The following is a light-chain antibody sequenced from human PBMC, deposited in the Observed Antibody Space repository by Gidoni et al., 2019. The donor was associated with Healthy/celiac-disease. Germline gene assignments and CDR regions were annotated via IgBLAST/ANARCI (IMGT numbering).Light chain of an antibody. CDR3: QQSYSTPMYT. CDR2: SAS. Sequence: DIQMNQSPSSLSASVGDRVTITCLASQSISSDLNWYQQKPGKAPKLLIYSASSLQSGGPSRFSGSGSGTDFTLTISSLQPEDFATYYCQQSYSTPMYTFGQGTKLEIK. V-gene: IGKV1-39*01. CDR1: QSISSD. J-gene: IGKJ2*01.